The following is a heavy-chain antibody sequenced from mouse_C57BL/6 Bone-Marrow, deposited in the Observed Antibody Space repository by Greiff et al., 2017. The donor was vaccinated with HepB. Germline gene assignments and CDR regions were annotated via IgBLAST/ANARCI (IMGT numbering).Heavy chain of an antibody. CDR1: GFTFSSYA. CDR3: ARPANWAFFAY. Sequence: EVKLMESGEGLVKPGGSLKLSCAASGFTFSSYAMSWVRQTPEKGLEWVAYISSGSSTIYYADTVKGRFTISRDNAKNTLFLQMTSLRSEDTAMYYCARPANWAFFAYWGQGTLVTVSA. V-gene: IGHV5-17*01. CDR2: ISSGSSTI. D-gene: IGHD4-1*01. J-gene: IGHJ3*01.